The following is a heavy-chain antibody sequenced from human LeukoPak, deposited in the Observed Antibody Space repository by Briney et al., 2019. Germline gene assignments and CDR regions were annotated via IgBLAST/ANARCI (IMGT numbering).Heavy chain of an antibody. CDR1: SGSINSYY. V-gene: IGHV4-59*01. CDR2: IYYSGST. CDR3: ARDVGSYGFDY. D-gene: IGHD5-18*01. J-gene: IGHJ4*02. Sequence: SETLSLTCTVSSGSINSYYWNWIRQPPGKGLEWIGYIYYSGSTNYNPSLKSRVTISVDTSKNQFSLKLSSVTAADTAVYYCARDVGSYGFDYWGQGTLVTVSS.